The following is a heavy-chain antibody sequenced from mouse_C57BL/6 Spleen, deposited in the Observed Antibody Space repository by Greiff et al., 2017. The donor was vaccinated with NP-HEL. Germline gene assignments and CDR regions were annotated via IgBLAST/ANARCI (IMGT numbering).Heavy chain of an antibody. V-gene: IGHV1-82*01. CDR1: GYSFSSSW. CDR2: IYPGDGDT. J-gene: IGHJ2*01. Sequence: VQLQQSGPELVKPGASVKISCKASGYSFSSSWMNWVKQRPGKGLEWIGWIYPGDGDTNYNGKSKGKATLTADKSSSKAYMQLSSMTSEDSAVYFCASAPLGYYFDYWGQGTTLTVSS. D-gene: IGHD6-1*01. CDR3: ASAPLGYYFDY.